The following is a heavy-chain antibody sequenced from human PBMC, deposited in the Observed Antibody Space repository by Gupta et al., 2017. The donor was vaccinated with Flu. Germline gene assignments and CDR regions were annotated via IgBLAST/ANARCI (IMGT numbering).Heavy chain of an antibody. CDR3: ARRVYDFWSGYGDYYYYGMDV. Sequence: QLQLQESGPGLVQPPETLSLTCTVSGGSISSSSYYWGWIRQPPGKGLEWIGSIYYSGSTYYNPSLKSRVTISVDTSKNQFSLKLSSVTAADTAVYYCARRVYDFWSGYGDYYYYGMDVWGQGTTVTVSS. D-gene: IGHD3-3*01. J-gene: IGHJ6*02. CDR1: GGSISSSSYY. V-gene: IGHV4-39*01. CDR2: IYYSGST.